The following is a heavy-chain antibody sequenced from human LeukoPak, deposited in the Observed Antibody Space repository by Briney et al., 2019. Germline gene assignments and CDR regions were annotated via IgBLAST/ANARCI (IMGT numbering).Heavy chain of an antibody. Sequence: GESLKISCQGSGYSFANYWIGWARQMPGKGLELMGIIYPGDSDTTYNPSFQGQVTISADKSISTAYLQWSSLKASDTAMYYCARKRGTFDYWGQGTLVTVSS. V-gene: IGHV5-51*01. CDR1: GYSFANYW. CDR2: IYPGDSDT. CDR3: ARKRGTFDY. J-gene: IGHJ4*02.